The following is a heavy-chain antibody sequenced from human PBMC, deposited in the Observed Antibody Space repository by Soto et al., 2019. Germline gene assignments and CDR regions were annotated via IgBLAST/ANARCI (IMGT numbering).Heavy chain of an antibody. CDR1: GGSISSGGYY. CDR2: IYYSGST. Sequence: PSETLSLTCTVSGGSISSGGYYWSWIRQHPGKGLEWIGYIYYSGSTYYNPSLKSRVTISVDTSKNQFSLKLSPVTAADTAVYYCARHRQLTGTTSSWFDPWGQGTLVTVSS. J-gene: IGHJ5*02. CDR3: ARHRQLTGTTSSWFDP. V-gene: IGHV4-31*03. D-gene: IGHD1-7*01.